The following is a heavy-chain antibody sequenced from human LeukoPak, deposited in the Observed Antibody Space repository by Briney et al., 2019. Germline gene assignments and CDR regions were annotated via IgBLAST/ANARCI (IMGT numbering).Heavy chain of an antibody. J-gene: IGHJ4*02. D-gene: IGHD3/OR15-3a*01. CDR2: LRTYNGKT. Sequence: DSVKVSCKASGDTFTSYGIPWVRQAPGQGLEWIGCLRTYNGKTNNAQKLRGRGTITPHTSTSTAYMALRSLKSDDTAVYSCARGRDWTSAFDYWVQGTLVTVSS. CDR1: GDTFTSYG. CDR3: ARGRDWTSAFDY. V-gene: IGHV1-18*01.